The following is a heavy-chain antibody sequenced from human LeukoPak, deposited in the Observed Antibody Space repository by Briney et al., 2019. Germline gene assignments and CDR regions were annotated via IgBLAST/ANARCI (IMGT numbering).Heavy chain of an antibody. CDR1: GITFGEFG. D-gene: IGHD6-19*01. CDR3: ARDRAGWYDDYYYYMDV. J-gene: IGHJ6*03. CDR2: INWDGGST. Sequence: GGSLRLSCAGSGITFGEFGMSWVRPAPGKGLEWVSGINWDGGSTGYADSVKGRFTISRDNAKNSLYLQMNSLRAEDTALYYCARDRAGWYDDYYYYMDVWGKGTTVTVSS. V-gene: IGHV3-20*04.